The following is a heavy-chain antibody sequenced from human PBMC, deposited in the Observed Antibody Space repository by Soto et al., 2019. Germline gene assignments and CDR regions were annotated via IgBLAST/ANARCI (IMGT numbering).Heavy chain of an antibody. Sequence: QVQLQESGPGLVKPSQTLSLTCTVSGGSISSGDYYWSWIRQPPGKGLEWIGYIYYSGSTYYNPSLKSRVTISVDTSKNQFSLKLSSVTAADTAVYYCARDRLVREPYYYYYYGMDVWGQGTTVTVSS. CDR3: ARDRLVREPYYYYYYGMDV. CDR2: IYYSGST. CDR1: GGSISSGDYY. J-gene: IGHJ6*02. D-gene: IGHD3-10*01. V-gene: IGHV4-30-4*01.